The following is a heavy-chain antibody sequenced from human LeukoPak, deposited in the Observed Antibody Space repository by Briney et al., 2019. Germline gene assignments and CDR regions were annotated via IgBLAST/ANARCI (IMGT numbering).Heavy chain of an antibody. D-gene: IGHD3-10*01. CDR3: ARVVPPTDYGSGSYFWDPYYFDY. Sequence: GGSLRLSCAASGFTVSINYMRGVRQAPGKGLKGVSVIYSGGSTYYADSVEGRFNISRDNSENTLHLQIHSHRGEDTAVYYCARVVPPTDYGSGSYFWDPYYFDYWGQGTLVTVSS. J-gene: IGHJ4*02. CDR1: GFTVSINY. V-gene: IGHV3-53*01. CDR2: IYSGGST.